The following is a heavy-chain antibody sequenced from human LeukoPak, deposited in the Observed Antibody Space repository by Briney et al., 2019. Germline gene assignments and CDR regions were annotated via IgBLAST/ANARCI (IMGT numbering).Heavy chain of an antibody. CDR1: RGSISSGGYY. Sequence: SQTLSLTCTVSRGSISSGGYYWSWIRQHPGKGLEWIGYIYYSGSTYYNPSLKSRVTISVDTSKNQFSLKLSSVTAADTAVYYCAREAPAPHYDSSGYIDYWGQGTLVTVSS. J-gene: IGHJ4*02. CDR3: AREAPAPHYDSSGYIDY. V-gene: IGHV4-31*03. D-gene: IGHD3-22*01. CDR2: IYYSGST.